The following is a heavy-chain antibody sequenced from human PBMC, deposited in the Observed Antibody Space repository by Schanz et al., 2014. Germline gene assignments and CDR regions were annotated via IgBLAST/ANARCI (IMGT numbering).Heavy chain of an antibody. Sequence: EVQLLESGGGLVQPGGSLRLSCAVSGFTVSSNHMSWVRQAPGKGLEWVSVIYSGIGAYYADSVKGRFTISRDNSKNTLYLHMNTLRSEDTAVYYCAKDSTHIDIVLVPTAIDYWGQGTLVTVSS. CDR2: IYSGIGA. V-gene: IGHV3-66*01. CDR1: GFTVSSNH. J-gene: IGHJ4*02. CDR3: AKDSTHIDIVLVPTAIDY. D-gene: IGHD2-2*01.